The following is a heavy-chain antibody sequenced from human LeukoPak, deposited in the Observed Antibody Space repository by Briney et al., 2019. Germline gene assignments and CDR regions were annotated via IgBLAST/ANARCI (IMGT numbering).Heavy chain of an antibody. D-gene: IGHD3-3*01. V-gene: IGHV4-39*07. CDR1: GGSISSSSYY. CDR2: IYYSGST. Sequence: SETLSLTCTVSGGSISSSSYYWGWIRQPPGKGLEWIGSIYYSGSTNYNPSLKSRVTISVDTSKNQFSLKLSSVTAADTAVYYCARGRVTIFGVVIYYYYGMDVWGQGTTVTVSS. J-gene: IGHJ6*02. CDR3: ARGRVTIFGVVIYYYYGMDV.